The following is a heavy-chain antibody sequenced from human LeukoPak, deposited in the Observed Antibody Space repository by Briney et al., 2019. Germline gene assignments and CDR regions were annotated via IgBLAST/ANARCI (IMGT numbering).Heavy chain of an antibody. CDR3: AKDQGFDYYDSSGYYLDY. V-gene: IGHV3-21*01. CDR1: GFTFSSHN. J-gene: IGHJ4*02. Sequence: PGGSLRLSSAASGFTFSSHNMNWVRQAPGKGLEWVSSISGRGNYIFYADSVKGRFTISRDSAKNSLSLQMNSLRAEDTAVYYCAKDQGFDYYDSSGYYLDYWGQRTLVTVSS. D-gene: IGHD3-22*01. CDR2: ISGRGNYI.